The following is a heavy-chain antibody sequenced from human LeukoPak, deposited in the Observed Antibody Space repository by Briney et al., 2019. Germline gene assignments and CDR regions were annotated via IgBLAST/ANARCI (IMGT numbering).Heavy chain of an antibody. Sequence: GGSLRLSCAASGFTFGSYWMSWVRQAPGKGLEWVANIKQDGSEKYYVDSVKGRFTISRDNAKNSLYLQMSSLRAEDTAVYYCARDGRGYCGGDCFLSWFDPWGQGTLVTVSS. J-gene: IGHJ5*02. CDR1: GFTFGSYW. V-gene: IGHV3-7*01. D-gene: IGHD2-21*02. CDR3: ARDGRGYCGGDCFLSWFDP. CDR2: IKQDGSEK.